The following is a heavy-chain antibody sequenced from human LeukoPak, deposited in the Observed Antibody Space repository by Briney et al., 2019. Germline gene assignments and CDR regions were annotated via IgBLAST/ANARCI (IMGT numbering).Heavy chain of an antibody. CDR1: GGSISSSSYY. J-gene: IGHJ4*02. Sequence: SETLSLTCTVSGGSISSSSYYWGWIRQPPGKGLEWIGSIYYSGSTYYNPSLKSRVTISVDTSKNQFSLKLSSVTAADTAVCYCARERRGLNLRSDHFDYWSQGTLVTVSS. V-gene: IGHV4-39*07. CDR3: ARERRGLNLRSDHFDY. CDR2: IYYSGST. D-gene: IGHD4-17*01.